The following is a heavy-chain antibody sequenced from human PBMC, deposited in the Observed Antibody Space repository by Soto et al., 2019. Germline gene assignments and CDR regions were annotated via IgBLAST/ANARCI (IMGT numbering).Heavy chain of an antibody. CDR3: ASSGRRYYGSGSYYSGYGMDV. V-gene: IGHV1-2*04. J-gene: IGHJ6*02. CDR1: GYTFTGYY. CDR2: INPNSGGT. Sequence: ASVKVSCKASGYTFTGYYMHWVRQAPGQGLEWMGWINPNSGGTNYAQKFQGWVTMTRDTSISTAYMELSRLRSDDTAVYYCASSGRRYYGSGSYYSGYGMDVWGQGTTVTVSS. D-gene: IGHD3-10*01.